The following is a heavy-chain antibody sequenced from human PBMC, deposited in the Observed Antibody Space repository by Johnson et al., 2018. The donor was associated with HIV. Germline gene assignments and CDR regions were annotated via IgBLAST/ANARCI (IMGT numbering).Heavy chain of an antibody. D-gene: IGHD2-8*01. Sequence: VQLVESGGGLVQPGGSLKLSCAASGFTFSGSAMHWVRQASGKGLEWVGRIRSKANSYATAYAASVKGRFTISRDDSKNTLELQMNSLKTEDTAVYFCTTDRMGFWGQGTMVTVSS. CDR1: GFTFSGSA. J-gene: IGHJ3*01. V-gene: IGHV3-73*01. CDR2: IRSKANSYAT. CDR3: TTDRMGF.